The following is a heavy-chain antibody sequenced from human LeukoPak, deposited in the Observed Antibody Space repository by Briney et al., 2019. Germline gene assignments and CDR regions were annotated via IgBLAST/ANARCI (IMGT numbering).Heavy chain of an antibody. CDR1: GFTFSSYS. CDR3: ARERASYDYYYYYGMVV. D-gene: IGHD1-26*01. J-gene: IGHJ6*01. V-gene: IGHV3-21*01. CDR2: ISSSSSYI. Sequence: GGSLRLSCAVSGFTFSSYSMDWVRQAPGKGLEWVSSISSSSSYIYYADSVKGRFTISRDNAKNSLYLQMNSLRAEDTAVYYCARERASYDYYYYYGMVVWRQGTTVTVSS.